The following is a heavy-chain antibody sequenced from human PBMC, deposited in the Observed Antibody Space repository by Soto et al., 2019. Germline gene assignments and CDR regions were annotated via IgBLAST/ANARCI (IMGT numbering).Heavy chain of an antibody. CDR1: GGSISSSSYY. V-gene: IGHV4-39*01. CDR2: IYYSGST. Sequence: SETLSLTCTVSGGSISSSSYYWGWIRQPPRKGLEWIGSIYYSGSTYYNPSLKSRVTISVDTSKNQFSLKLSSVTAADTAVYYCARGQSITIFGVVITASGYYYMDVWGKGTTVTVSS. J-gene: IGHJ6*03. D-gene: IGHD3-3*01. CDR3: ARGQSITIFGVVITASGYYYMDV.